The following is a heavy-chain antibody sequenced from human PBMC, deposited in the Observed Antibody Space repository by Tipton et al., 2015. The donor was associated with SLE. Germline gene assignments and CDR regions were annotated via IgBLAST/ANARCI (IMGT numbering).Heavy chain of an antibody. CDR1: GGSFSGYY. J-gene: IGHJ5*02. Sequence: TLSLTCAVYGGSFSGYYWTWIRQPPGKGLEWIGEIHHSGSTHYNPSLKSRITMSMDTSKNQFSLKLSSVTAADTAVYFCARGYTAYDYGGNWFDPWGQGTLVPVSS. CDR3: ARGYTAYDYGGNWFDP. V-gene: IGHV4-34*01. D-gene: IGHD5-12*01. CDR2: IHHSGST.